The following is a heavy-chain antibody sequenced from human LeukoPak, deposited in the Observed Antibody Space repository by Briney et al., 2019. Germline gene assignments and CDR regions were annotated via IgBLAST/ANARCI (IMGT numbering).Heavy chain of an antibody. Sequence: SETLSLTFTVSGGSISSGSYYWSWIRQSAGKGLDWIGRTHTSGSTNNNPSLKSRVTISVDTSKNQFSLKLSSVTAADTAVYYCARERRRMLPDYWGQGTLVTVSS. D-gene: IGHD2-8*01. CDR2: THTSGST. V-gene: IGHV4-61*02. CDR3: ARERRRMLPDY. CDR1: GGSISSGSYY. J-gene: IGHJ4*02.